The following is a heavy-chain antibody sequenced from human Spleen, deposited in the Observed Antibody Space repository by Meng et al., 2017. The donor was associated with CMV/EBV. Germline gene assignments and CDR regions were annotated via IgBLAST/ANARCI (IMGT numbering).Heavy chain of an antibody. J-gene: IGHJ5*01. V-gene: IGHV4-4*02. Sequence: SGGSVNHKNTWWSWVRQPPGKGLEWIGEAYHGGSSNYNPSLKSRVTISVEKSQNQVSLKVTSVTAADTAFYYCARRFWSGYDNSFDSWGQGTLVTVSS. CDR2: AYHGGSS. CDR1: GGSVNHKNTW. D-gene: IGHD3-3*01. CDR3: ARRFWSGYDNSFDS.